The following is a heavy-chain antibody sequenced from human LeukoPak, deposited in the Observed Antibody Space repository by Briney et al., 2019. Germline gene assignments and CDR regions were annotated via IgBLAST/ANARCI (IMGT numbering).Heavy chain of an antibody. CDR1: GFAFSGSA. CDR2: IRIKANSYAT. V-gene: IGHV3-73*01. CDR3: TRDDSSLASTGAFDI. Sequence: GGSLKLSCAASGFAFSGSAMHWVRQASGKGLEWVGRIRIKANSYATAYAASVKGRFTISRDDSKNTAYLQMSSLKTEDTAVYYCTRDDSSLASTGAFDIWGQGTIVTVSS. J-gene: IGHJ3*02. D-gene: IGHD3-22*01.